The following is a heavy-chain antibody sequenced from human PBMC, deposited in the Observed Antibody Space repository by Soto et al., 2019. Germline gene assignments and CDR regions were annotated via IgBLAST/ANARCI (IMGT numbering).Heavy chain of an antibody. CDR3: ARDRGYCSSTSCLRWNWFDP. D-gene: IGHD2-2*01. V-gene: IGHV1-18*01. J-gene: IGHJ5*02. CDR2: ISAYNGNT. CDR1: GYTFTSYG. Sequence: ASVKVSCKASGYTFTSYGISWVRQAPGQGLEWMGWISAYNGNTNYAQKLQGRVTMTTDTSTSTTYMELRSLRSDDTAVYYCARDRGYCSSTSCLRWNWFDPWGQGTLVTVSS.